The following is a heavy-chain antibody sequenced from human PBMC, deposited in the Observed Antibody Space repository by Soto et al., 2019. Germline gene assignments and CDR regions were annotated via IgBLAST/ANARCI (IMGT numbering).Heavy chain of an antibody. CDR1: GGSISSYY. D-gene: IGHD3-22*01. CDR2: IYYSGST. J-gene: IGHJ5*02. V-gene: IGHV4-59*08. Sequence: SETLSLTCTVSGGSISSYYWSWIRQPPGKGLEWIGYIYYSGSTNYNPSLKSRVTISVDTSKNQFSLKLSSVTAADTAVYYCARSMRDNSGYYYWFDPWGQGTLVTVSS. CDR3: ARSMRDNSGYYYWFDP.